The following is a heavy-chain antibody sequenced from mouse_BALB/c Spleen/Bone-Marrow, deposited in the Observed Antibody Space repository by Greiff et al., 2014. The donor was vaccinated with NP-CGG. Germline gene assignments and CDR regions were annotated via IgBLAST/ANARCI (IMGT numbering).Heavy chain of an antibody. D-gene: IGHD2-14*01. CDR1: GFTFSSFG. CDR2: ISSGSSTI. V-gene: IGHV5-17*02. Sequence: EVKLQESGGGLVQPGGSRKLSCAAPGFTFSSFGMHWVRQAPEKGLEWVAYISSGSSTIYYADTVKGRFTISRDNPKNTLFLQMTSLRSEDTAMYYCARSLYYRYDFFDYWGQGTTLTVSS. J-gene: IGHJ2*01. CDR3: ARSLYYRYDFFDY.